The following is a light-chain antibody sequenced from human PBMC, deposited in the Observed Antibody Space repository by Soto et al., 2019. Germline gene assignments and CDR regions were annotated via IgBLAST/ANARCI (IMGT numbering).Light chain of an antibody. V-gene: IGKV3-15*01. CDR3: QQYNNWPRT. J-gene: IGKJ4*01. CDR1: QSVNSN. CDR2: GAS. Sequence: EIVMTQSPATLSVSPGERATISCRASQSVNSNLAWYQQKPGQAPRLLIYGASTRATGIPARFSGSGSGTEFTLTISSLQSEDFAVYYCQQYNNWPRTVGGGTKVDIK.